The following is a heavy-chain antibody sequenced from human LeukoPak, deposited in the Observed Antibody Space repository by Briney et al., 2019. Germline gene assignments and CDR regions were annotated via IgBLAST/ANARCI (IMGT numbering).Heavy chain of an antibody. D-gene: IGHD3-10*01. CDR1: GYSLSSGYY. J-gene: IGHJ4*02. CDR3: ARDSRRYYYGSGSYYIDY. V-gene: IGHV4-38-2*02. Sequence: PSETLSLTCAVSGYSLSSGYYWGWIRQPPGKGLEWIGSIYHSGSTYYNPSLKSRVSISVDTSKNQFSLKLSSVTAADTAVYYCARDSRRYYYGSGSYYIDYWGQGTLVTVSS. CDR2: IYHSGST.